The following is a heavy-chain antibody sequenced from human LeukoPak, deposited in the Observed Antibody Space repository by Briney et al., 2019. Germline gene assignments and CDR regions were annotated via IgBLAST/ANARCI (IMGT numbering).Heavy chain of an antibody. V-gene: IGHV1-8*02. J-gene: IGHJ4*02. Sequence: ASVKVSCKASGYTFTSYGISWVRQAPGQGLEWMGWMNPNSGNTGYAQKFQGRVTMTRNTSISTAYMELSSLRSEDTAVYYCARAYGSGSDYYFDYWGQGTLVTVSS. CDR2: MNPNSGNT. D-gene: IGHD3-10*01. CDR1: GYTFTSYG. CDR3: ARAYGSGSDYYFDY.